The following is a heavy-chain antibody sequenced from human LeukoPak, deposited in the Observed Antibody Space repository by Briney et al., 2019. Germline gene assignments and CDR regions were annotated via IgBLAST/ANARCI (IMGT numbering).Heavy chain of an antibody. CDR2: MYIGGTR. D-gene: IGHD3-16*01. J-gene: IGHJ5*02. Sequence: SETLSLTCSVSGVSISTYYWTWIRQPAGKGLEWIGRMYIGGTRNYNPSLKRRVTMSIDTSKNQFSLKLSSVTAADTAVYYCARDLPRENSYAYGFWFDPWGQGTLVTVSS. CDR3: ARDLPRENSYAYGFWFDP. V-gene: IGHV4-4*07. CDR1: GVSISTYY.